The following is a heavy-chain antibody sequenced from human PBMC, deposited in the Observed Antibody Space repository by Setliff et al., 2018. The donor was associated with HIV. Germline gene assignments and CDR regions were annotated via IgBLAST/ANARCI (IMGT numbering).Heavy chain of an antibody. Sequence: PGGSLRLSCAASGVSFNNYAMSWVRQAPGKGLEWVSAISGGGGGTNYADSVKGRFTISRDNSRNTLFLQMNNLRPEDTATYYCVRDPIEGSPDYFDYWGQGALVTVSS. CDR1: GVSFNNYA. J-gene: IGHJ4*02. CDR2: ISGGGGGT. D-gene: IGHD1-26*01. V-gene: IGHV3-23*01. CDR3: VRDPIEGSPDYFDY.